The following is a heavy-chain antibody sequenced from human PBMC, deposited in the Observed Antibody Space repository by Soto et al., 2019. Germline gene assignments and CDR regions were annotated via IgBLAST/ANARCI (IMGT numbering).Heavy chain of an antibody. Sequence: PGGSLSLSCSASGFTFSSYAMSGVRHSPGKGLEWVSAISGSGGSTYYADSVKGRFTISRDNPKNTLYLQMNSLRAEDTAVYYCAKAKDQIAAAAKIDYWGQGTLVTVSS. CDR3: AKAKDQIAAAAKIDY. CDR1: GFTFSSYA. CDR2: ISGSGGST. V-gene: IGHV3-23*01. J-gene: IGHJ4*02. D-gene: IGHD6-13*01.